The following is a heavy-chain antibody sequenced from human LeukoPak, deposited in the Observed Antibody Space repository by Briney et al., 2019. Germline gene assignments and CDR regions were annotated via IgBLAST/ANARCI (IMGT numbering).Heavy chain of an antibody. CDR1: VYTFTISD. D-gene: IGHD6-13*01. Sequence: ASVNVSCKASVYTFTISDINWVRQATGQGLEWRGWMNPNTDKTGYARNFQGRVTMTKNISISTAYMEVSSLTYEDTAIYYCARGRPGLASAGIYDFWGQGTLITVSS. CDR2: MNPNTDKT. CDR3: ARGRPGLASAGIYDF. J-gene: IGHJ4*02. V-gene: IGHV1-8*01.